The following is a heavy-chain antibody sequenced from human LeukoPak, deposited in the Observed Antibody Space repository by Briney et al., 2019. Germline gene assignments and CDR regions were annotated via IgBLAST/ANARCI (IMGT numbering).Heavy chain of an antibody. D-gene: IGHD3-22*01. CDR3: ARDRSDYYDSSGYYY. CDR2: IYHSGST. V-gene: IGHV4-59*12. Sequence: SETLSLTCIVSGGSITSYYWSWIRQPPGKGLEWIGEIYHSGSTNYNPSLKSRVTISVDKSKNQFSLKLSSVTAADTAVYYCARDRSDYYDSSGYYYWGQGTLVTVSS. CDR1: GGSITSYY. J-gene: IGHJ4*02.